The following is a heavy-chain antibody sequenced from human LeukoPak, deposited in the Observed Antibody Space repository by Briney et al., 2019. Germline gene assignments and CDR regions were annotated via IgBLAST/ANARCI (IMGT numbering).Heavy chain of an antibody. CDR1: GGSISSYY. V-gene: IGHV4-59*12. CDR2: IYYSGST. CDR3: ARDPASCGADCYSDY. D-gene: IGHD2-21*01. J-gene: IGHJ4*02. Sequence: SETLSLTCTVSGGSISSYYWSWIRQPPGQGLEWIGYIYYSGSTNYNPSLKSRVTISLDRTKNQFFLKLTSVTAADTAVYYCARDPASCGADCYSDYWGQGTLVTVSS.